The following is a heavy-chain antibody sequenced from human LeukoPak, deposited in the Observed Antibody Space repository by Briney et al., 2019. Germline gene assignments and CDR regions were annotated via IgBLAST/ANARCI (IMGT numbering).Heavy chain of an antibody. CDR1: GFTFSSYW. CDR3: ARDGPFDI. V-gene: IGHV3-7*01. Sequence: PGGALRLTCAASGFTFSSYWMNWVRQAPGKGLEWVANIKQDGSEKYYVDSVKGRFIISRDNAKNSLYMQMNSLRAEDTAVSYCARDGPFDIWGQGTMVTISS. CDR2: IKQDGSEK. J-gene: IGHJ3*02.